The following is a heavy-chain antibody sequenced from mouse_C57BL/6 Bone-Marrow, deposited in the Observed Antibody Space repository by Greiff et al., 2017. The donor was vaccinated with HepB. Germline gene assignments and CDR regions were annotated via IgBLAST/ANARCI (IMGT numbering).Heavy chain of an antibody. D-gene: IGHD1-1*01. J-gene: IGHJ2*01. CDR3: ARPTYYYGSSYYFDY. CDR2: INPNNGGT. Sequence: EVQLQQSGPELVKPGASVKIPCKASGYTFTDYNMDWVKQSHGKSLEWIGDINPNNGGTIYNQKFKGKATLTVDKSSSTAYMELRSLTSEDTAVYYCARPTYYYGSSYYFDYWGQGTTLTVSS. CDR1: GYTFTDYN. V-gene: IGHV1-18*01.